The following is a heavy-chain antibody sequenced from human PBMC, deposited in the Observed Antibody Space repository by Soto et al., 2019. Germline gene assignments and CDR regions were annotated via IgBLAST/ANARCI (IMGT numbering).Heavy chain of an antibody. D-gene: IGHD3-22*01. CDR2: IYWNDDK. Sequence: SGPTLVNPTQTLTLTCTFSGFSLSTSGVGVGWIRKPPGKALEWLALIYWNDDKRYSQSLKSRLTITKDTSKNQVVLTMTNMDPVDTATYYFAHHDSSGYTLADDAFDIWGQGTMVTVSS. J-gene: IGHJ3*02. V-gene: IGHV2-5*01. CDR1: GFSLSTSGVG. CDR3: AHHDSSGYTLADDAFDI.